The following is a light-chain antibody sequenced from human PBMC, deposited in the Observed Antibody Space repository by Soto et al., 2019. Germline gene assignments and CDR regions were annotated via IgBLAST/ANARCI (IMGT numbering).Light chain of an antibody. Sequence: EILMTQSPATLSVSPGERATLSCRASQSVSSNLAWYQQKPGQAPRLRIYGTSTRATGIPARFSGSGSGAEFTLAISSLQSEDFAFYYCQQYSNWPLTFGQGTKVEIK. CDR1: QSVSSN. CDR3: QQYSNWPLT. J-gene: IGKJ1*01. CDR2: GTS. V-gene: IGKV3-15*01.